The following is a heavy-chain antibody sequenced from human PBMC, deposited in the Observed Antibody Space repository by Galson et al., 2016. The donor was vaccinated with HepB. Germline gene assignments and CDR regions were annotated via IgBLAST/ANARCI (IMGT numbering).Heavy chain of an antibody. CDR2: KCWDADK. V-gene: IGHV2-5*02. Sequence: PALVKPTQPLTLPFTFPRFSLSTTGVGVGWIRQPPGEALEWPALKCWDADKYYNPSMNNRPIITKDISKNQVVLTMTNLDAVDTATYYCAHRRGSGRTWAYGACDIWGQGTMVTVAS. CDR3: AHRRGSGRTWAYGACDI. J-gene: IGHJ3*02. CDR1: RFSLSTTGVG. D-gene: IGHD1-26*01.